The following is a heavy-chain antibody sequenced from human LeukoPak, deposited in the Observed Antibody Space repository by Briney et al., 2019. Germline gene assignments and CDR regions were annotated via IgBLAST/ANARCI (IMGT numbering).Heavy chain of an antibody. V-gene: IGHV4-30-4*02. CDR1: GGSISSGDYY. D-gene: IGHD6-13*01. Sequence: SETLSLTCTISGGSISSGDYYWSWIRQPPGKGLEWIGYIYYSGSTNYNPSLKSRVTISVDTSKNQFSLKLSSVTAADTAVYYCARERIAAAGEAFDIWGQGTMVTVSS. CDR2: IYYSGST. CDR3: ARERIAAAGEAFDI. J-gene: IGHJ3*02.